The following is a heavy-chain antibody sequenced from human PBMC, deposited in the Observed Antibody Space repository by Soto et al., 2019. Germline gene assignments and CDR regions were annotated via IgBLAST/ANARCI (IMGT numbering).Heavy chain of an antibody. CDR2: IKQDGSEK. D-gene: IGHD2-15*01. Sequence: LRLSCAASGFTFSSYWMSWVRQAPGKGLEWVANIKQDGSEKYYVDSVKGRFTISRDNAKNSLYLQMNSLRAEDTAVYYCARENIVVVVAATFDYWGQGTLVTVSS. CDR3: ARENIVVVVAATFDY. J-gene: IGHJ4*02. V-gene: IGHV3-7*01. CDR1: GFTFSSYW.